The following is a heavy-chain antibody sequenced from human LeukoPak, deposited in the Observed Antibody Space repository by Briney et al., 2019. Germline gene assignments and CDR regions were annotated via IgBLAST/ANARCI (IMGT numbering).Heavy chain of an antibody. J-gene: IGHJ5*02. CDR1: GDSINNYY. Sequence: SETLSLTCTVSGDSINNYYWSWIRQAAGKGLGWIGRIYTSGSTNYNPSLKSRVTVSVDTSKNQLSLKLSSVTVASTAVYYCARGFTMVWGPYGWFDPWGQGAQVTVSS. CDR2: IYTSGST. V-gene: IGHV4-4*07. CDR3: ARGFTMVWGPYGWFDP. D-gene: IGHD3-10*01.